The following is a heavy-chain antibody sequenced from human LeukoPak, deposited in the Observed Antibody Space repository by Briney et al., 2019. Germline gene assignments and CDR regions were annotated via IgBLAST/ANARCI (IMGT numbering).Heavy chain of an antibody. CDR3: ARAGSDYGDWFDP. D-gene: IGHD4-17*01. Sequence: VASVKASCKASGYTFTSYYMHWVRQAPGQGLEWMGIINPSGGSTSYAQKFQGRVTMTRDTSTSTVYMELSSLRSEDTAVYYCARAGSDYGDWFDPWGQGTLVTVSS. J-gene: IGHJ5*02. CDR2: INPSGGST. CDR1: GYTFTSYY. V-gene: IGHV1-46*01.